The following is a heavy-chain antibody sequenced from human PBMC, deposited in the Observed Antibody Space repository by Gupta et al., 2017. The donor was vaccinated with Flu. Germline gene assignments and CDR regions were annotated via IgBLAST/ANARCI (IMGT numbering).Heavy chain of an antibody. CDR2: IYYSGST. CDR3: ARVSESLAAAGPFDY. D-gene: IGHD6-13*01. V-gene: IGHV4-31*03. Sequence: QVQLQESGPGLVKPSQTLSLTCTVSAGSISSGGYYWSWIRQHPVKGLEWIGYIYYSGSTYYNPSLKSRVTISVDTSKNQFSLKLSSVTAADTAVDYCARVSESLAAAGPFDYWGQGTLVTVSS. CDR1: AGSISSGGYY. J-gene: IGHJ4*02.